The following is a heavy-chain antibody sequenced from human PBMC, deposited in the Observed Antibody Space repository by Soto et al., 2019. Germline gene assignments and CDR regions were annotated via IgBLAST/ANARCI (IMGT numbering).Heavy chain of an antibody. D-gene: IGHD2-15*01. CDR2: IYYSGST. CDR3: ARVTIVVVVASTHHWFAP. V-gene: IGHV4-31*03. Sequence: QVQLQESGPGLVKPSQTLSLTCTVSGGSISSGGYYWSWIRQHPGKGLEWIGYIYYSGSTYYNPSLKSRVTISGGTSKNQFALKQNSVTAAYTAVYYCARVTIVVVVASTHHWFAPWGQGTLVTVCS. J-gene: IGHJ5*02. CDR1: GGSISSGGYY.